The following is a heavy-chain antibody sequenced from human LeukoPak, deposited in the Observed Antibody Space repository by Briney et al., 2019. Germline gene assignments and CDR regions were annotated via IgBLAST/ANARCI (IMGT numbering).Heavy chain of an antibody. CDR3: ARGGAVPAANNWFDP. J-gene: IGHJ5*02. CDR1: GFPFSSYE. CDR2: ISSSGSTI. D-gene: IGHD2-2*01. V-gene: IGHV3-48*03. Sequence: PGGSLRLSCAASGFPFSSYEMNWVRQAPGKGLEWVSYISSSGSTIYYADSVKGRFTISGDNAKNSLYLQMNSLRAEDTAVYYCARGGAVPAANNWFDPWGQGTLVTVSS.